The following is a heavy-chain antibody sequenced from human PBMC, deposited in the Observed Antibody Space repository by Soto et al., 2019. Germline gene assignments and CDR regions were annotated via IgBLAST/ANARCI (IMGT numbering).Heavy chain of an antibody. Sequence: GGSLTLSCAASGFTFSSYGMHCVRQAPGKGLEWLAVISYGGSSKYYVDSVKGRFTISRDNSKNTLYLQMNSLRAEDTAVYYCAEDPYYYDSSGYYDYWGQGTLVTVSS. V-gene: IGHV3-30*18. CDR1: GFTFSSYG. J-gene: IGHJ4*02. CDR2: ISYGGSSK. CDR3: AEDPYYYDSSGYYDY. D-gene: IGHD3-22*01.